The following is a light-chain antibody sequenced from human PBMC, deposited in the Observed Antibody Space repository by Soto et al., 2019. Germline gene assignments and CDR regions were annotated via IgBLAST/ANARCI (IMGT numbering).Light chain of an antibody. CDR2: DAY. CDR3: KQSNSWPPFT. CDR1: QGISSW. Sequence: DIQMTQSPSSVFASVGDRVTLTCRASQGISSWLAWYQQKPGKAPKLLIYDAYSLETGVPSRFSGSGSGTDFTLTISSLQPEDFAVYYCKQSNSWPPFTVGQGTRLEIK. V-gene: IGKV1-12*01. J-gene: IGKJ5*01.